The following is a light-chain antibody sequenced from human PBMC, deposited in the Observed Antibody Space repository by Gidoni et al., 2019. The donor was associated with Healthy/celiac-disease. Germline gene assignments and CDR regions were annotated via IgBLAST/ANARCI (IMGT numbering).Light chain of an antibody. CDR3: QQRSNWPSLT. Sequence: EIVLTQSPATLSFSPGERATLSCRASQSVSSYLAWYQQKPGQAPRLLIYDASNRATGIPARFSGSGSGTDFTLTISSLEPEDFAVYYCQQRSNWPSLTFGGXTKVEXK. V-gene: IGKV3-11*01. J-gene: IGKJ4*01. CDR2: DAS. CDR1: QSVSSY.